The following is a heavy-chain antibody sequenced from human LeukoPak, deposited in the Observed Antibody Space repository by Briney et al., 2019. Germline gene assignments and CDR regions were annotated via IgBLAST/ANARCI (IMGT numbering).Heavy chain of an antibody. CDR3: AKETYYDSSGYYYPGAFDI. D-gene: IGHD3-22*01. Sequence: GGSLRLSCVASDFTFSSYTMIWVRQAPGKALEWVSVIGTRGDGIHYADSVKGRFTISRDDSKNTLYLQMNSLRAEDTAVYYCAKETYYDSSGYYYPGAFDIWGQGTMVTVSS. V-gene: IGHV3-23*01. J-gene: IGHJ3*02. CDR2: IGTRGDGI. CDR1: DFTFSSYT.